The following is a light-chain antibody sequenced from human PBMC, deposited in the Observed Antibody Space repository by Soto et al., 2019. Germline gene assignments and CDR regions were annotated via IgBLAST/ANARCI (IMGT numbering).Light chain of an antibody. CDR1: QGISSY. Sequence: DIQLTQSPSFLSASVGDRVTITCRASQGISSYLAWYQQKPGKAPKLLIYAASTLQSGVPSRFSGSGSGTAFTLTISSLQPDDFATYYCQQYDNYLTFGRGTRLEIK. J-gene: IGKJ5*01. V-gene: IGKV1-9*01. CDR3: QQYDNYLT. CDR2: AAS.